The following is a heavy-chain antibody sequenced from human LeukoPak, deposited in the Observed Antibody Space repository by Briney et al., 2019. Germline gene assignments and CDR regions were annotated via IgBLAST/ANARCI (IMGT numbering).Heavy chain of an antibody. CDR2: ISGSGTIT. V-gene: IGHV3-23*01. J-gene: IGHJ4*02. CDR1: GFTFSDYA. D-gene: IGHD2-21*02. Sequence: GGSLRLSCAASGFTFSDYAMNWVRQAPGKGLEWVSTISGSGTITYYADSVTGRFAISKDKSKNTLYLQMNSLRAEDTALYYCARMAPYCGGDCYWDYWGQGTLVTVSS. CDR3: ARMAPYCGGDCYWDY.